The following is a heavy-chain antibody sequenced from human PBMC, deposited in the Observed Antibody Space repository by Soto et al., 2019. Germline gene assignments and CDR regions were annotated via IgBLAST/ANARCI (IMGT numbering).Heavy chain of an antibody. D-gene: IGHD5-12*01. V-gene: IGHV1-58*01. CDR1: GFTFTSSA. CDR3: AAAPHSGYGRTYYYGMDV. Sequence: QMQLVQSGPEVKKPGTSVKVSCKASGFTFTSSAVQWVRQARGQRLEWIGWIVVGSGNTNYAQKFQERVTITRDMSTSTAYRELSSLRSEDTAVYYCAAAPHSGYGRTYYYGMDVWGQGTTVTVSS. J-gene: IGHJ6*02. CDR2: IVVGSGNT.